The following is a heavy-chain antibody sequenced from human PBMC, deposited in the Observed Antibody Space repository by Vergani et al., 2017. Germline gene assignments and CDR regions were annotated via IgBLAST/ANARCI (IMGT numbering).Heavy chain of an antibody. CDR3: ARHAIYVRGGSCYDRNNGMDV. J-gene: IGHJ6*02. D-gene: IGHD2-15*01. Sequence: EVQLVQSGAEVKKPGESLRISCKGSGHSFTNYWISWVRQMPGKGLEWMGRIDPSDSYTNYSPSFQGHVTIPADKSIRTAYLQWSGLKASDTAMYYCARHAIYVRGGSCYDRNNGMDVWGQGTTVTVSS. V-gene: IGHV5-10-1*03. CDR1: GHSFTNYW. CDR2: IDPSDSYT.